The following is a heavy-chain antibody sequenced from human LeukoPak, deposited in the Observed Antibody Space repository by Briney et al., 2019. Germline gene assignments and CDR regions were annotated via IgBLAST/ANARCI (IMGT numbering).Heavy chain of an antibody. CDR1: GFTFSSYS. CDR2: ISSSSSTI. J-gene: IGHJ5*02. D-gene: IGHD5-12*01. CDR3: ARVNSGYELDL. Sequence: GGSLRLSCAASGFTFSSYSMNWVRQAPGKGLEWVSYISSSSSTIYDADSVKGRFTISRDNAKNSLYLQMNSLRDKDTAVYYCARVNSGYELDLWGQGSLVTVSS. V-gene: IGHV3-48*02.